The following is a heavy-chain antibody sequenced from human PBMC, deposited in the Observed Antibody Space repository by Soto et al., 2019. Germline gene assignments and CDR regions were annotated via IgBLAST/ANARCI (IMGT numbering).Heavy chain of an antibody. J-gene: IGHJ4*02. Sequence: PGGSLRLSCAASGFTFSSYGMHWVRQAPGKGLEWVAVISYDGSNKYYADSVKGRFTISRDNSKNTLYLQMNSLRAEDTAVYYCAKDGLRYCSGGSCYYFDYWGQGTLVTVSS. V-gene: IGHV3-30*18. CDR2: ISYDGSNK. D-gene: IGHD2-15*01. CDR1: GFTFSSYG. CDR3: AKDGLRYCSGGSCYYFDY.